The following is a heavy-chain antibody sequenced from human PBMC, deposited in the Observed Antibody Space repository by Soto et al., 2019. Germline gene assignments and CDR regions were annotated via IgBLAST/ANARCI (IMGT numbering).Heavy chain of an antibody. CDR1: GFTFSDYY. D-gene: IGHD3-10*01. Sequence: GGSLRLACAASGFTFSDYYMSWIRQAPGKVLEWVSYISSSGSTIYYAGSVKGRFTISRDNAKNSLYLQRNSLRAEDTAVYYCATDYYGSGSYYNGYWGQGTLVTVSS. V-gene: IGHV3-11*01. CDR3: ATDYYGSGSYYNGY. CDR2: ISSSGSTI. J-gene: IGHJ4*02.